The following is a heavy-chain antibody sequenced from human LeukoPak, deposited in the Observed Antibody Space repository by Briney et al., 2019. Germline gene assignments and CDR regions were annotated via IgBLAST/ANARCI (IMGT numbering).Heavy chain of an antibody. V-gene: IGHV3-23*01. Sequence: GGSLRLSCAASGFTFSTYAMTWVRQAPGKGLEWVSTISGSGGSTYYADSVKGRFTISRDNSKNTLYLQMNSLRAEDTAVYYCAKGYCSSTSCLVLDYWGQGTLVTVSS. J-gene: IGHJ4*02. CDR2: ISGSGGST. D-gene: IGHD2-2*01. CDR3: AKGYCSSTSCLVLDY. CDR1: GFTFSTYA.